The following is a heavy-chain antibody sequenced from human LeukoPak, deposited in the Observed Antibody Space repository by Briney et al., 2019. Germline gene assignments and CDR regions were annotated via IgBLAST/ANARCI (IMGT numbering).Heavy chain of an antibody. V-gene: IGHV4-4*07. D-gene: IGHD1-20*01. CDR3: TKGSSYNWNLFDH. Sequence: SETLSLTCTVSDRSMSDFYWSWIRQPAGKGLEWIGRISASGTTDYNRSLKRRLTMSVDTSKNQVSLRLSSVTAADTAMYYCTKGSSYNWNLFDHWGQGALVTVSS. J-gene: IGHJ4*02. CDR1: DRSMSDFY. CDR2: ISASGTT.